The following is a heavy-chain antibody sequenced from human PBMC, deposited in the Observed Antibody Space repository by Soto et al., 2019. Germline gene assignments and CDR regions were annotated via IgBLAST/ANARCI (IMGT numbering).Heavy chain of an antibody. Sequence: SETLSLTCTVSGGSISSYYVSWIRQSAGKGLEWIGRIDTSGTTNYNPSLKSRVTMSVDASKSQFSLNLSSVTAADTAVYYCARGPRGYVYYHGMDVWGPGTTVTVSS. CDR2: IDTSGTT. J-gene: IGHJ6*02. V-gene: IGHV4-4*07. D-gene: IGHD3-16*01. CDR3: ARGPRGYVYYHGMDV. CDR1: GGSISSYY.